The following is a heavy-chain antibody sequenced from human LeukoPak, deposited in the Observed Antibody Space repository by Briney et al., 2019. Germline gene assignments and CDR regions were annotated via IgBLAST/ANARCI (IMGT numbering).Heavy chain of an antibody. Sequence: GGSLRLSCAASGFTFSSYGMSWVRQAPGKGLEWVSAISGSGGSTYYADSVKGRFTISRDNSKNTLYLQMNSLRAEDTAVYYCARDEAMIVVSILYWGQGTLVTVSS. CDR1: GFTFSSYG. D-gene: IGHD3-22*01. CDR3: ARDEAMIVVSILY. J-gene: IGHJ4*02. V-gene: IGHV3-23*01. CDR2: ISGSGGST.